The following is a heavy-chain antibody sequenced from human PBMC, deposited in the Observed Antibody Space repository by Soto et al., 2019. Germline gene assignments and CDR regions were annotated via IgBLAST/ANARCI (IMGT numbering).Heavy chain of an antibody. CDR3: GRPSTYYYGMDV. D-gene: IGHD2-2*01. J-gene: IGHJ6*02. V-gene: IGHV5-51*01. Sequence: PCESLKISFKGSGYSFTSYCIGWVRHMPGKGLEWMGIIYPDDSDTSYSPTFQGKVTISADKSISTAYLQWSRLKASDTAMYYCGRPSTYYYGMDVWGQGTTVTVS. CDR1: GYSFTSYC. CDR2: IYPDDSDT.